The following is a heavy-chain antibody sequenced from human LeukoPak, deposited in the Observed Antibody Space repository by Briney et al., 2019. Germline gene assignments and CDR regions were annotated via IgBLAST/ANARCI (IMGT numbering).Heavy chain of an antibody. V-gene: IGHV4-34*01. CDR2: INHSGTT. D-gene: IGHD6-19*01. CDR1: GGFFSGYY. J-gene: IGHJ4*02. CDR3: ARGRGFLNSSGWSRKTIVYFDD. Sequence: SETLSLTCAVYGGFFSGYYWSWIRQPPGKGREWSGEINHSGTTNYNPSVESRVTISVATSKNQFSLKLSAVTAPDTAVYYCARGRGFLNSSGWSRKTIVYFDDWGQGTLVTVSS.